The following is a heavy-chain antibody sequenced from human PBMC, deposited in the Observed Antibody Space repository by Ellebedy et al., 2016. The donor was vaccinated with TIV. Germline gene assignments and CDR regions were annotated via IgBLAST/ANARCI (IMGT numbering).Heavy chain of an antibody. Sequence: MPSETLSLTCSVSGGSISSSSHYWGWIRQPPGKGLEWIGTIFYSGTPYSNPSLKSRVTMSVDTSKNQFSLKLSSLTAADTAVYYCARRDGVMGSGGYYYYGMDVWGQGTTVTVSS. J-gene: IGHJ6*02. D-gene: IGHD2-8*01. V-gene: IGHV4-39*01. CDR3: ARRDGVMGSGGYYYYGMDV. CDR1: GGSISSSSHY. CDR2: IFYSGTP.